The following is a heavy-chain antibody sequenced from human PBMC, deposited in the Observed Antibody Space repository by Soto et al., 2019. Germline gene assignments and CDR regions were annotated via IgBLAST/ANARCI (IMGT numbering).Heavy chain of an antibody. V-gene: IGHV3-30*18. CDR3: AKVSVSAWGAFDY. D-gene: IGHD3-16*01. CDR1: GFTFSSYD. J-gene: IGHJ4*02. CDR2: ISYDGSNK. Sequence: QVQLVESGGGVVQPGRSLRLSCAASGFTFSSYDMHWVRQAPGKGLEWVAVISYDGSNKYYADSVKGRFTISRDNSKNTLYLQMNRLRAEDTAVYYCAKVSVSAWGAFDYWGQGTLVTVAS.